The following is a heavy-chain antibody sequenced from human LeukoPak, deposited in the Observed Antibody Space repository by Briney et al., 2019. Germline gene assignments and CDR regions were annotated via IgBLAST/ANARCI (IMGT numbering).Heavy chain of an antibody. D-gene: IGHD3-10*01. V-gene: IGHV3-74*01. CDR2: INSDGSST. J-gene: IGHJ4*02. CDR1: GFTFSSYW. CDR3: ARDYYGSGSYYDYFDY. Sequence: GGSLRLSCAASGFTFSSYWMHWVRQAPGKGLVWVSRINSDGSSTSYADSVKGRFTISRDNAKNSLYLQMNSLRAEDTAVYYCARDYYGSGSYYDYFDYWGQGTLVTVSS.